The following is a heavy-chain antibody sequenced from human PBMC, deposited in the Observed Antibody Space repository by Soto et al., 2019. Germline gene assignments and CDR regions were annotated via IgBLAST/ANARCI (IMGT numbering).Heavy chain of an antibody. CDR3: ASDYYDSSGPIGY. CDR2: ISSSGSTI. Sequence: GGSLRLSCAASGFTFSSYEMNWVRQAPGKGLEWVSYISSSGSTIYYADSVKGRFTISRDNAKNSLYLQMNSLRAEDTAVYYCASDYYDSSGPIGYWGQGTLVTVSS. V-gene: IGHV3-48*03. J-gene: IGHJ4*02. D-gene: IGHD3-22*01. CDR1: GFTFSSYE.